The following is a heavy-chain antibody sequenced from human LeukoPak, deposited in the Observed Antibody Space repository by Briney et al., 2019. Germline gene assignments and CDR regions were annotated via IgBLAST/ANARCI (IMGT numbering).Heavy chain of an antibody. J-gene: IGHJ6*03. CDR2: IIPIFGTA. CDR1: GYTFTSYG. Sequence: SVKVSCKASGYTFTSYGISWVRQAPGQGLEWMGGIIPIFGTANYAQKFQGRVTITTDESTSTAYMELSSLRSEGTAVYYCARGRVVTGTTAITHYYYYMDVWGKGTTVTVSS. CDR3: ARGRVVTGTTAITHYYYYMDV. V-gene: IGHV1-69*05. D-gene: IGHD1-7*01.